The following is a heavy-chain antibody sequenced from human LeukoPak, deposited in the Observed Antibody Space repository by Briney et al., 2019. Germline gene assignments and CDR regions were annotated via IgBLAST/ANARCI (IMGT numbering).Heavy chain of an antibody. V-gene: IGHV3-64*01. J-gene: IGHJ4*02. D-gene: IGHD3-10*01. CDR1: GFTFSSYA. CDR3: ARVVGSGLYDY. CDR2: ISSDGGST. Sequence: QAGGSLRLSCAASGFTFSSYAMHWVRQAPGKGLEYVSAISSDGGSTYYANSVKGRFTISRDNSKNTLYLQMGSLRAEDMAVYYCARVVGSGLYDYWGQGTLVTVSS.